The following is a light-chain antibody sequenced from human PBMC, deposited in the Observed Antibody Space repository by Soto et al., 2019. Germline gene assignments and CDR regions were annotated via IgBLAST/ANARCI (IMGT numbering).Light chain of an antibody. CDR3: SSYTSSSTYV. Sequence: QSVLTQPASVSGSPGQSITISCTGTRSDVGGYNYVYWHQQNPGKAPKLMIYDVTNRPSGVSDRFSGSKSGNTASLTISGLQAEDEADYYCSSYTSSSTYVFGAGTKVTVL. J-gene: IGLJ1*01. CDR1: RSDVGGYNY. CDR2: DVT. V-gene: IGLV2-14*01.